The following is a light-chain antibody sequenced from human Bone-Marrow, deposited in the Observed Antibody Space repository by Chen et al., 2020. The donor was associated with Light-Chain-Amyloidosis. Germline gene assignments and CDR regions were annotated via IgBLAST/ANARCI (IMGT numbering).Light chain of an antibody. CDR3: SSYTITNTLV. CDR1: SSDVGGDNH. J-gene: IGLJ1*01. V-gene: IGLV2-14*01. CDR2: EVT. Sequence: QSALTQPASVSGSPGQSITISCTGTSSDVGGDNHVSWYQQHPDKAPKLMIYEVTNRPSWVPDRFSGSKADNTDSLTISGRQTEDEAEYFCSSYTITNTLVFGSGTRVTVL.